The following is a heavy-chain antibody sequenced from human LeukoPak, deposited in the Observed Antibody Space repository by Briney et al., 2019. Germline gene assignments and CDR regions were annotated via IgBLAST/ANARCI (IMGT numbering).Heavy chain of an antibody. V-gene: IGHV3-30*18. D-gene: IGHD3-9*01. CDR2: ISYDGSNK. J-gene: IGHJ4*02. CDR3: AKDRFTLTGTPGY. CDR1: GFTFSSYG. Sequence: GGSLRLSCAASGFTFSSYGMHWVRQAPGKGLEWVAVISYDGSNKYYADSVKGRFTISRDNSKNTLYLQMNSLRAEDTAVYYCAKDRFTLTGTPGYWGQGTLVTVSS.